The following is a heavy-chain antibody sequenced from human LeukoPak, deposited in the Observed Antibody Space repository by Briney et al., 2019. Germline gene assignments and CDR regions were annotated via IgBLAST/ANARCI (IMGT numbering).Heavy chain of an antibody. CDR1: GFTVSTNY. Sequence: GGSLRLSCAASGFTVSTNYMDWVRQAPGKGLEWVSILYSGSSTYYADSVEGRFIVSRDSSKNTLSLQMNDLRAEDTAVYYCARVGDHFHWYLDLWGRGTMVTVSS. CDR3: ARVGDHFHWYLDL. V-gene: IGHV3-53*01. J-gene: IGHJ2*01. CDR2: LYSGSST. D-gene: IGHD3-3*02.